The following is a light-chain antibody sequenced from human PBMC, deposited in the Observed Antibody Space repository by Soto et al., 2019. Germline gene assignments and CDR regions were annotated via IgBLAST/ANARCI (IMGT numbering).Light chain of an antibody. CDR3: QQSYSTPWT. Sequence: DIQMTQSPSSLSASVGDRVTITCRASQSSSSYLNWYQQKPGKAPKLLIYAASSLQSGVPSRFSGSGSGTDFTLTIRSLQPEDFATYYCQQSYSTPWTFGQGTKVDIK. V-gene: IGKV1-39*01. J-gene: IGKJ1*01. CDR2: AAS. CDR1: QSSSSY.